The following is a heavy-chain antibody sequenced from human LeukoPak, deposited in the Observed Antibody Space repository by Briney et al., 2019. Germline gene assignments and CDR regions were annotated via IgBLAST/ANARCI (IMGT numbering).Heavy chain of an antibody. Sequence: RSGGSLRLSCAASGFTFSSYAMHWVRQAPGKGLEWVAVISYDGSNKYYADSAKGRFTISRDNSKNTLYLQMNSMRAEDTAVYYCARAAYGGYAAPFDYWGQGTLVTVSS. CDR3: ARAAYGGYAAPFDY. J-gene: IGHJ4*02. V-gene: IGHV3-30*01. CDR2: ISYDGSNK. D-gene: IGHD5-12*01. CDR1: GFTFSSYA.